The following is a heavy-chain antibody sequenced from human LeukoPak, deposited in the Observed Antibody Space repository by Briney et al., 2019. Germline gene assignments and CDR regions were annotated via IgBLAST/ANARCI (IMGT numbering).Heavy chain of an antibody. J-gene: IGHJ4*02. D-gene: IGHD3-22*01. V-gene: IGHV3-15*01. CDR1: GFSLNNAW. CDR3: TTSYYDSSGFRA. Sequence: PGGPLRLSCAASGFSLNNAWMSWVRQAPGKGLEWVGRIKSKTDGETIDYAAPVRGRSTISRDDSKNMVYLVMNNLKTEDTAVYYCTTSYYDSSGFRAWGQGTLVTVSS. CDR2: IKSKTDGETI.